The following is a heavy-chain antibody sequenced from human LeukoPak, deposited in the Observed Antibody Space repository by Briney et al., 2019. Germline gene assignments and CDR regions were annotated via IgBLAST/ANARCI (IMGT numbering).Heavy chain of an antibody. D-gene: IGHD6-13*01. J-gene: IGHJ4*02. CDR2: ISWNSGSI. CDR3: AKSDRGIAAAGTFGY. V-gene: IGHV3-9*01. Sequence: QPGRSLRLSCAASGFTFDDYAMHWVRQAPGKGLEWVSGISWNSGSIGYADSVKGRFTISRDNAKNSLYLQMNSLRAEDTALYYCAKSDRGIAAAGTFGYWGQGTLVTVSS. CDR1: GFTFDDYA.